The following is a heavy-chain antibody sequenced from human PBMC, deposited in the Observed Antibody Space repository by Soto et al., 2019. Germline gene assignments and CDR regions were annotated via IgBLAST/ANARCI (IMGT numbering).Heavy chain of an antibody. CDR3: ARALWFGEFNWFDP. D-gene: IGHD3-10*01. CDR2: IYYSGST. J-gene: IGHJ5*02. CDR1: GGSISSDDYY. Sequence: QVQLQELGPGLVKPSQTLSLTCTVSGGSISSDDYYWSWIRQPPGKGLEWIGYIYYSGSTYYNPSLKSRVTISVDTSKNQFSLKLSSVTAADTAVYYCARALWFGEFNWFDPWGQGTLVTVSS. V-gene: IGHV4-30-4*01.